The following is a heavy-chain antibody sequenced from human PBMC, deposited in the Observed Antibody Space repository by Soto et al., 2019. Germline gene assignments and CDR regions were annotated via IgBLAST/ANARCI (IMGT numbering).Heavy chain of an antibody. Sequence: GGSLRLSCAASGFTFSSYGMHWVRQAPGKGLEWVAVIWYDGSNKYYADSVKGRFTISRDNSKNTLYLQMNSLRAEDTAVYYCARDRVRITMVRGVGFDPWGQGTLVTVSS. CDR3: ARDRVRITMVRGVGFDP. CDR1: GFTFSSYG. V-gene: IGHV3-33*01. J-gene: IGHJ5*02. CDR2: IWYDGSNK. D-gene: IGHD3-10*01.